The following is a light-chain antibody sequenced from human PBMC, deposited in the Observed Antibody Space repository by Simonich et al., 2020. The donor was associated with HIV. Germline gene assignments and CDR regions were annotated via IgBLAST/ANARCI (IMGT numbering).Light chain of an antibody. V-gene: IGKV1-5*03. Sequence: DIQMTQSPSTLSASVGDRVTITCRASQSISSWLAWYQQKPGKAPKLLIYQASSLESGVPSRFSGSGSGTEFTLTINSLQPEDFATYYCQQSYSTPFTFGPGTKVAFK. CDR1: QSISSW. J-gene: IGKJ3*01. CDR3: QQSYSTPFT. CDR2: QAS.